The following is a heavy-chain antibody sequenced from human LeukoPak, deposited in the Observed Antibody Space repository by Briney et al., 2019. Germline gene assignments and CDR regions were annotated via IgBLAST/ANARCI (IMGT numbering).Heavy chain of an antibody. CDR2: ISRGSGTI. Sequence: LSLTCAVYGGSFSGYYWSWIRQAPGKGLEWVSYISRGSGTIYYADSVKGRFTVSRDNAKNSLYLLMNSLRAEDTAVYYCARDRGYSDSSGYYYGGPGDYWGEGTLVTVSS. CDR3: ARDRGYSDSSGYYYGGPGDY. J-gene: IGHJ4*02. CDR1: GGSFSGYY. V-gene: IGHV3-11*04. D-gene: IGHD3-22*01.